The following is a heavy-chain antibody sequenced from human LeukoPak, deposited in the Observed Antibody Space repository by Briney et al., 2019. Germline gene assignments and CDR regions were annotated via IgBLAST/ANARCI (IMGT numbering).Heavy chain of an antibody. Sequence: ASVKVSCKASGYTFTSYGISWVRQAPGQELEWMGWGRVYNGNTEYAQKFQGRVTLTTDTSTSTAYMELRSLRSDDTAVYYCAREGGGTCGDAFDIWGQGTMVTVSS. D-gene: IGHD1-26*01. J-gene: IGHJ3*02. V-gene: IGHV1-18*01. CDR1: GYTFTSYG. CDR2: GRVYNGNT. CDR3: AREGGGTCGDAFDI.